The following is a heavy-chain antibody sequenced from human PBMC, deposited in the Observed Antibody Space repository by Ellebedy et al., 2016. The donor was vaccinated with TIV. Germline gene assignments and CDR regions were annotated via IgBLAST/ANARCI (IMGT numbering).Heavy chain of an antibody. D-gene: IGHD6-13*01. CDR3: ARGDSSSWYLFDY. J-gene: IGHJ4*02. CDR2: INPNSGGT. CDR1: GYTFTGYY. V-gene: IGHV1-2*02. Sequence: ASVKVSCKASGYTFTGYYMHWVRRAPGQGLEWMGWINPNSGGTNYAQKFQGRVTMTRDTSISTAYMELSRLRSDDTAVYYCARGDSSSWYLFDYWGQGTLVTVSS.